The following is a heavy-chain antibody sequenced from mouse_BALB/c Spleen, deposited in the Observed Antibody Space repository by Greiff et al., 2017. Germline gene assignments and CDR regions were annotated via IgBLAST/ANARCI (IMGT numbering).Heavy chain of an antibody. J-gene: IGHJ4*01. Sequence: QVQLQQPGAELVKPGASVKLSCKASGYTFTSYYMYWVKQRPGQGLEWIGGINPSNGGTNFNEKFKSKATLTVDKSSNTAYMQLSSLTSEDSAVYDSTRDGSSLRRGAMDYWGQGTSVTVSS. CDR3: TRDGSSLRRGAMDY. CDR1: GYTFTSYY. V-gene: IGHV1S81*02. D-gene: IGHD1-1*01. CDR2: INPSNGGT.